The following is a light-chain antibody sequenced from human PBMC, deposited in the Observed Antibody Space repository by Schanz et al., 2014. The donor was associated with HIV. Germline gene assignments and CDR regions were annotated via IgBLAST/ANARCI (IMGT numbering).Light chain of an antibody. Sequence: EIVMTQSPGTLSLSPGERATLSCRASQSVSSNLAWYQQKSGQAPRLLIYGASTRATGIPARFSGGGSGTEFTLTISRLEPDDFAVYYCHHYGDSRGTFGGGTEVDI. CDR1: QSVSSN. CDR2: GAS. V-gene: IGKV3D-15*01. J-gene: IGKJ4*02. CDR3: HHYGDSRGT.